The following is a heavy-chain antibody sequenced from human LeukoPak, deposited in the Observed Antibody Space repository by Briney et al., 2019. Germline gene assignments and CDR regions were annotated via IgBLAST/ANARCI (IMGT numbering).Heavy chain of an antibody. CDR2: ISWDGGST. D-gene: IGHD3-10*01. CDR1: GFTFDDYT. CDR3: ARLAGYYGSGLRAFDI. J-gene: IGHJ3*02. Sequence: PGGSLRLSCAASGFTFDDYTMHWVRQAPGKCLEWVSLISWDGGSTYYADSVKGRFTISRDNSKNSLYLQMNSLRTEDTALYYCARLAGYYGSGLRAFDIWGQGTMVTVSS. V-gene: IGHV3-43*01.